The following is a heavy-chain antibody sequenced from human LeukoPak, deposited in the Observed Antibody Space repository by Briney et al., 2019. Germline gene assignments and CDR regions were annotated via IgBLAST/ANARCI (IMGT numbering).Heavy chain of an antibody. CDR2: IYYSGTT. CDR1: GGSISSNNYY. J-gene: IGHJ5*02. CDR3: ARVSCGGCTCYHSRGWFDP. D-gene: IGHD2-15*01. Sequence: PSETLSLTCTVSGGSISSNNYYWGWIRQPPGKGLEWIGNIYYSGTTYYNPSLKSRVTISIDTSKNQFSLKVNSVTAADTAVYYCARVSCGGCTCYHSRGWFDPWGQGTLVTVSS. V-gene: IGHV4-39*07.